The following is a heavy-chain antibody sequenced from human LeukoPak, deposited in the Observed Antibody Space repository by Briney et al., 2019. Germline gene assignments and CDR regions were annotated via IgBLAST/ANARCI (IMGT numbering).Heavy chain of an antibody. J-gene: IGHJ4*02. D-gene: IGHD1-26*01. Sequence: GGSLRLSCAASGFTFSSYSMSWVRQAPGKGLEWVSSISSSSSYIYYADSVKGRFTISRDNAKNSLYLQMNSLRAEDTAVYYCAREVRGSLTYGFDYWGQGTLVTVSS. CDR1: GFTFSSYS. V-gene: IGHV3-21*01. CDR2: ISSSSSYI. CDR3: AREVRGSLTYGFDY.